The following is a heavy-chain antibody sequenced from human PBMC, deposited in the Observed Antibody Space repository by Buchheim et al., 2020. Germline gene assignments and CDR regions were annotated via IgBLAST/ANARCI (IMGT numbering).Heavy chain of an antibody. D-gene: IGHD6-13*01. V-gene: IGHV4-39*07. CDR1: GGSISSSSYY. CDR3: ARDRSVAAGMDFDY. J-gene: IGHJ4*02. Sequence: QLQLQESGPGLVKPSETLSLTCTVSGGSISSSSYYWGWIRQPPGKGLEWIGSFHYSGSTYYHPSLKSRVTISVDTSKNPSSLKLSSVTAADTAVYYCARDRSVAAGMDFDYWGQGTL. CDR2: FHYSGST.